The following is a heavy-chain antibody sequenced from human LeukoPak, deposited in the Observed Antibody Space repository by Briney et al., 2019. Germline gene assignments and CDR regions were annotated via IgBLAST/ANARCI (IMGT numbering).Heavy chain of an antibody. D-gene: IGHD3-9*01. J-gene: IGHJ4*02. CDR2: IYYSGST. Sequence: SETLSLTCTVSGGXVSSGSYYWSWIRQPPGKGLEWIGYIYYSGSTNYNPSLKSRVTISVDTSKNQFSLKLSPVTAADTAVYYCAREYYDILTGYLLFDYWGQGTLVTVSS. CDR1: GGXVSSGSYY. CDR3: AREYYDILTGYLLFDY. V-gene: IGHV4-61*01.